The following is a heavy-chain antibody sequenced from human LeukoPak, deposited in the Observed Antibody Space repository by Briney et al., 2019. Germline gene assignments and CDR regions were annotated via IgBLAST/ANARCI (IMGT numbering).Heavy chain of an antibody. Sequence: ASVKVSCKASGYTFTSYYMHWVRQAPGQGLEWMGWMNPNSGNTGYAQKFQGRVTMTRNTSISTAYMELSSLRSEDTAVYYCARGLKWSGTTTRYYYYYMDVWGKGTTVTISS. V-gene: IGHV1-8*02. CDR3: ARGLKWSGTTTRYYYYYMDV. J-gene: IGHJ6*03. CDR1: GYTFTSYY. CDR2: MNPNSGNT. D-gene: IGHD1-1*01.